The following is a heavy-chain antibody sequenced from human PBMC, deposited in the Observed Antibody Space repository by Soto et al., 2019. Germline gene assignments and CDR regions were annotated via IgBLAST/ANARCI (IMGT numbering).Heavy chain of an antibody. D-gene: IGHD3-10*01. CDR2: IIPIFGTT. J-gene: IGHJ3*02. CDR3: AGSFKYGSGTFDAFDI. Sequence: SVKVSCKASGGTFSSYAISWVRQAPGQGLEWMGGIIPIFGTTNYAEKFRGRVSITADESTSTAYVELGSLRSEDTAVYYCAGSFKYGSGTFDAFDIWGQGTMVTVSS. CDR1: GGTFSSYA. V-gene: IGHV1-69*13.